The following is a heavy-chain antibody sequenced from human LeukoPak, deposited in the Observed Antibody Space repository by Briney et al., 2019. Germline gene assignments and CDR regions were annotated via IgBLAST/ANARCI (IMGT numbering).Heavy chain of an antibody. CDR1: GFTFDDYA. D-gene: IGHD6-6*01. CDR3: AKDMGYSSSSGEPFDY. J-gene: IGHJ4*02. V-gene: IGHV3-9*03. CDR2: ISWNSGSI. Sequence: GGSLRLSCAASGFTFDDYAMHWVRQAPGKGLEWVSGISWNSGSIGYADSVKGRFTISRDNAKNSLYLQMNSLRAEDMALYYCAKDMGYSSSSGEPFDYWGQGTLVTVSS.